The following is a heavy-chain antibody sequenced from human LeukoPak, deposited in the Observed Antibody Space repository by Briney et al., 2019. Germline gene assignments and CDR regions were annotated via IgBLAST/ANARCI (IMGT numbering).Heavy chain of an antibody. J-gene: IGHJ6*03. CDR3: AGGTCYYYYYMDV. CDR1: GGSISSHY. CDR2: IYYSGST. D-gene: IGHD3-16*01. V-gene: IGHV4-59*11. Sequence: SETLSLTCTVSGGSISSHYWSWIRQPPGKGLEWIGYIYYSGSTNYNPSLKSRVTISVDTSKNQFSLKLSSVTAADTAVYYCAGGTCYYYYYMDVWGKGTTVTVSS.